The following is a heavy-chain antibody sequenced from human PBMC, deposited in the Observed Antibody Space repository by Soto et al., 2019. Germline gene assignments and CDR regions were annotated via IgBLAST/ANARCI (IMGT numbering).Heavy chain of an antibody. CDR3: AAAGAGSCDL. CDR2: IRGNGDGA. D-gene: IGHD3-10*01. Sequence: QLLDSGGGLVPPGGSLRLSCAASGYTFSNYAMSWIRQAPGKGLEWVSTIRGNGDGAYYTDSVEGRFTISRDNSKTSLSLQVNSLRVEDTAVYYGAAAGAGSCDLWGQGTMVTVSS. J-gene: IGHJ3*01. V-gene: IGHV3-23*01. CDR1: GYTFSNYA.